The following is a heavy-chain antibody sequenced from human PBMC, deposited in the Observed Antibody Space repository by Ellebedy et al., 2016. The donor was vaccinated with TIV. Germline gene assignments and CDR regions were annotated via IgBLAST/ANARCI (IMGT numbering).Heavy chain of an antibody. J-gene: IGHJ4*02. CDR3: ARHAAFDIVVVPAALLPDY. V-gene: IGHV5-51*01. CDR2: IYPDDSDT. CDR1: GYRFTNNW. Sequence: GESLKISCKGSGYRFTNNWIGWVRQMSGKGLEWMGIIYPDDSDTRYSPSFQGQVTISADKSISTAYLQWSSLKASDTAMYYCARHAAFDIVVVPAALLPDYWGQGTLVTVSS. D-gene: IGHD2-2*01.